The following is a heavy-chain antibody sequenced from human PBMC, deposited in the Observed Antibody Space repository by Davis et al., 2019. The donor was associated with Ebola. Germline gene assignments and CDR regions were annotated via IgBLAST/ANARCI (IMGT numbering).Heavy chain of an antibody. V-gene: IGHV3-66*04. J-gene: IGHJ2*01. CDR1: GFTFSSYA. D-gene: IGHD4-17*01. Sequence: GESLKISCSASGFTFSSYAMHWVRQAPGKGLEWVSTLYTGDNAYYADSVKGRFTISRDNSKNTLFLQMNSLRAEDTAVYYCTRHVSGDFWYFDLWGRGTLVTVSS. CDR3: TRHVSGDFWYFDL. CDR2: LYTGDNA.